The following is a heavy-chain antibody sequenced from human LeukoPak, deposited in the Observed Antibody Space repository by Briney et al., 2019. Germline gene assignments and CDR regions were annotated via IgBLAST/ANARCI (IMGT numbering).Heavy chain of an antibody. Sequence: SETLSLTCTVSGGSISSSSYYWGWIRQPPGKGLEWIGSIYYSGSTYYNPSLKSRVTISVDTSKNQFSLKLNSVTAADTAVYYCARSPETDYYDSSGYYYGSAFDIWGQGTMVTVSS. D-gene: IGHD3-22*01. CDR3: ARSPETDYYDSSGYYYGSAFDI. CDR2: IYYSGST. J-gene: IGHJ3*02. CDR1: GGSISSSSYY. V-gene: IGHV4-39*07.